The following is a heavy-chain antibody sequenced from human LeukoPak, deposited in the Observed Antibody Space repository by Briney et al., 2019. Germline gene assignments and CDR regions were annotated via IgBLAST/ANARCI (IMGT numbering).Heavy chain of an antibody. D-gene: IGHD1-26*01. CDR3: ARDGSYSGSYNDY. J-gene: IGHJ4*02. CDR1: GFTFSSYA. V-gene: IGHV3-21*01. CDR2: ISSSSSYI. Sequence: GGSLRLSCAASGFTFSSYAMSWVRQAPGKGLEWVSSISSSSSYIYYADSVKGRFTISRDKSKNTLYLQMSSLRAEDTAVYYCARDGSYSGSYNDYWGQGTLVTVSS.